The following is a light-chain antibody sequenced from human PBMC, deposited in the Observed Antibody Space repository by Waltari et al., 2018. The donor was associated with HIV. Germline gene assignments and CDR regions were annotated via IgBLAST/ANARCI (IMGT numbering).Light chain of an antibody. J-gene: IGLJ3*02. CDR3: SAWDSSIRAWV. CDR1: SNHVGYQG. CDR2: WNN. V-gene: IGLV10-54*01. Sequence: QAGLTQPPPVSKGLRQTATPTCTGNSNHVGYQGAAWLQQHQGHRPKLLSYWNNNRPSGISERLSASSAGNTATLSIMGLQPEDEAGYYCSAWDSSIRAWVFGGGSELAVL.